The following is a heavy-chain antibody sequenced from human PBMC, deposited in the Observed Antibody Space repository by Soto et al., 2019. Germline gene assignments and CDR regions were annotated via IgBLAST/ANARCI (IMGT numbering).Heavy chain of an antibody. CDR2: IKQTGSER. J-gene: IGHJ4*02. D-gene: IGHD6-13*01. CDR1: GFIFNNHW. CDR3: TTLSSTWPTGGDY. Sequence: GGSLRLSCVASGFIFNNHWLSWVRQAPGKGLEWVANIKQTGSERYYGDSVKGRFTISRDNAKNSLYLQMNSLRADDTAVYYCTTLSSTWPTGGDYWGQGTLVTVSS. V-gene: IGHV3-7*03.